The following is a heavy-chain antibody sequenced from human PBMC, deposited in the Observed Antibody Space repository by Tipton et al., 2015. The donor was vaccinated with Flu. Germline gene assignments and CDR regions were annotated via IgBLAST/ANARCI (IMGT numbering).Heavy chain of an antibody. Sequence: AASGFTFSDYYMSRIRQAPGKGLEWVSYISSSGSTIYYADSVKGRFTISRDNAKNSLYLQMNSLRAEDTAVYYCARAAADYDILTGYYVYYGMDVWGQGTTVTVPS. CDR2: ISSSGSTI. CDR1: GFTFSDYY. D-gene: IGHD3-9*01. V-gene: IGHV3-11*01. J-gene: IGHJ6*02. CDR3: ARAAADYDILTGYYVYYGMDV.